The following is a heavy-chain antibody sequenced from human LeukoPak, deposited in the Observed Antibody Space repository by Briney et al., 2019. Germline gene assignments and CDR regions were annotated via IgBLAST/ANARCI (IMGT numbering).Heavy chain of an antibody. CDR1: GFTFSSYA. V-gene: IGHV3-64*01. D-gene: IGHD6-13*01. Sequence: TGGSLRLSCAASGFTFSSYAMHWVRQAPGKGLEYVSAISSNGGSTYYANSVKGRFTISRDNSKNTLYLQMGSLRAEDMAVYYCARVGYSSSWGAFDIWGQGTTVAVSS. CDR3: ARVGYSSSWGAFDI. CDR2: ISSNGGST. J-gene: IGHJ3*02.